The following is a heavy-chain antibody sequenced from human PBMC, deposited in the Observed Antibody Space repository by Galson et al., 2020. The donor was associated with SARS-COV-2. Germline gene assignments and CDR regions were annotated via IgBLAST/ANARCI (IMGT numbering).Heavy chain of an antibody. D-gene: IGHD3-22*01. J-gene: IGHJ6*02. CDR2: ISGSGGST. CDR1: GFTFSSYA. CDR3: AKDYYDSSGTHYYYGMDG. V-gene: IGHV3-23*01. Sequence: TGGSLRLSCAASGFTFSSYAMSWVRQPPGKGLEWVSAISGSGGSTYYADSVKGRFTISRDNTKNTLYLQMNSLRAEDTAVYYCAKDYYDSSGTHYYYGMDGWGQGTTVTVAS.